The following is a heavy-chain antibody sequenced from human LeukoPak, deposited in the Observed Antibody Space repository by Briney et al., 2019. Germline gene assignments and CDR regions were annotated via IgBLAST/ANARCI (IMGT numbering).Heavy chain of an antibody. CDR1: GDSVSSNSAA. J-gene: IGHJ3*02. CDR2: TYYRSKWYN. Sequence: SQTLSLTCAISGDSVSSNSAAWNWIRHSPSRGLEWLGSTYYRSKWYNDYAVSVKGLITINPDTSKNQFSLQLNSVTPDDTAVYYCARVFYDSVPIGAFDIWGQGTMVTVSS. D-gene: IGHD3-22*01. CDR3: ARVFYDSVPIGAFDI. V-gene: IGHV6-1*01.